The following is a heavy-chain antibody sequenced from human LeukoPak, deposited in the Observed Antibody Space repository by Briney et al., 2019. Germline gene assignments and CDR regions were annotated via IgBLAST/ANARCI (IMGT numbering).Heavy chain of an antibody. D-gene: IGHD6-19*01. J-gene: IGHJ4*02. V-gene: IGHV1-8*01. CDR1: GYTFTSYD. CDR2: MNPNSGNT. CDR3: ARGSGIAVADGFDY. Sequence: ASVKVSCKASGYTFTSYDINWVRQATGQGLEWMGWMNPNSGNTGYAQKFQGRVTMTRNTSISTAYMELSSLRSEDMAVYYCARGSGIAVADGFDYWGQGTLVTVSS.